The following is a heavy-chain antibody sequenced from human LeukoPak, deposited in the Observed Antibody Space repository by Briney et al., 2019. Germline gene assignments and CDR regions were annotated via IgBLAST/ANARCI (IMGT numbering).Heavy chain of an antibody. V-gene: IGHV3-23*01. CDR3: AKDANRRYYMDV. D-gene: IGHD1-14*01. Sequence: GGSLRLSCAASGFTFDDYAMHWVRQAPGKGLEWVSAISGSGGSTYYADSVKGRFTISRDNSKNTLYLQMNSLRAEDTAVYYCAKDANRRYYMDVWGKGTTVTVSS. CDR2: ISGSGGST. J-gene: IGHJ6*03. CDR1: GFTFDDYA.